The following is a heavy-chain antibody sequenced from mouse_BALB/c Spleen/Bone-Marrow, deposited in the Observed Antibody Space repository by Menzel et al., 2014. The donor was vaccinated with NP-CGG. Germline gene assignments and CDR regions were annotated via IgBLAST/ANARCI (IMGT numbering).Heavy chain of an antibody. CDR1: GYTFTTYW. Sequence: VQVVESGAELAKPGASVKMSCKASGYTFTTYWMHWVKQRPGQGLEWIGYINPTTGYTEYNQKFKDKATLTADKSSSTAFMQLSSLTSEDSAVYYCTRSNYGYWFFDVWGAGTTVTVSS. V-gene: IGHV1-7*01. CDR2: INPTTGYT. D-gene: IGHD1-1*01. CDR3: TRSNYGYWFFDV. J-gene: IGHJ1*01.